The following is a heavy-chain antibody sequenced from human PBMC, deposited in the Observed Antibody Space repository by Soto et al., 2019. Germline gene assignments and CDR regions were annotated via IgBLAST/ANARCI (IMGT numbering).Heavy chain of an antibody. D-gene: IGHD1-26*01. J-gene: IGHJ6*02. Sequence: QVQLQQSGPGLVKPSQTLSLTCAISGDSVSSNSAAWNWIRQSPSRGLEWLGRTYYRSKWYNDYAVSVKSRITINPDTSKNQFSLQLNSVTPEDTAVYYCARVAPRGATHALDYYGMDVWGQGTTVTVSS. V-gene: IGHV6-1*01. CDR2: TYYRSKWYN. CDR3: ARVAPRGATHALDYYGMDV. CDR1: GDSVSSNSAA.